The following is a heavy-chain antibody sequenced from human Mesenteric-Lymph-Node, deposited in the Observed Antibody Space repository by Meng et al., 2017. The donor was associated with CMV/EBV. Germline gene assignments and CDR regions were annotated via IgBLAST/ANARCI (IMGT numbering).Heavy chain of an antibody. V-gene: IGHV4-59*01. D-gene: IGHD3-3*01. CDR3: ARVQGDFWNGLEGY. CDR2: VYYTGSV. Sequence: GSLRLSCSVSGGSIGTYYWSWIRQPPGKGLEWIGYVYYTGSVNYNPSLKSRVTISLDTSKSQFSLRLISVTAADTAVYYCARVQGDFWNGLEGYWGQGTLVTVSS. J-gene: IGHJ4*02. CDR1: GGSIGTYY.